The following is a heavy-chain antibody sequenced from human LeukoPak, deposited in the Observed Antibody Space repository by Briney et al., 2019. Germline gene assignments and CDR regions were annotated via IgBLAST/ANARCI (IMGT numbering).Heavy chain of an antibody. CDR2: IIPIFGTA. CDR1: GGTFSSYA. J-gene: IGHJ6*04. V-gene: IGHV1-69*13. Sequence: SVKVSCKASGGTFSSYAISWVRQAPGQGLEGMGGIIPIFGTANYAQKFQGRVTITADESTSTAYMELSSLRSEDTAVYYCARDPGNVAAAERGYGMDVWGKGTTVTVSS. CDR3: ARDPGNVAAAERGYGMDV. D-gene: IGHD6-13*01.